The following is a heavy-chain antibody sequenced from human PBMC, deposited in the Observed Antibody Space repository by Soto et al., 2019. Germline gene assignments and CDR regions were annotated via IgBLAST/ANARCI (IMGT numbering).Heavy chain of an antibody. V-gene: IGHV3-21*01. CDR1: GFTFSSYS. CDR2: ISSSSSYI. D-gene: IGHD6-13*01. Sequence: GGSLRLSCAASGFTFSSYSMNWVRQAPGKGLEWVSSISSSSSYIYYADSVKGRFTISRDNAKNSLYLQMNSLRAEDTAVYYCAREFYGSRSFPSFDYWGQGTLVTVSS. CDR3: AREFYGSRSFPSFDY. J-gene: IGHJ4*02.